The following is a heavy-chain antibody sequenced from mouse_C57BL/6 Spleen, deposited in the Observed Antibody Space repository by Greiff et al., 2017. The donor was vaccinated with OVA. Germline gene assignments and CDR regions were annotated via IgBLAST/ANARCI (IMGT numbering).Heavy chain of an antibody. CDR1: GYTFTSYW. V-gene: IGHV1-72*01. J-gene: IGHJ2*01. Sequence: QVHVKQPGAELVKPGASVKLSCKASGYTFTSYWMHWVKQRPGRGLEWIGRIDPNSGGTKYNEKFKSKATLTVDKPSSTAYMQLSSLTSEDSAVYYCARAITTVVAYYFDYWGQGTTLTVSS. CDR2: IDPNSGGT. CDR3: ARAITTVVAYYFDY. D-gene: IGHD1-1*01.